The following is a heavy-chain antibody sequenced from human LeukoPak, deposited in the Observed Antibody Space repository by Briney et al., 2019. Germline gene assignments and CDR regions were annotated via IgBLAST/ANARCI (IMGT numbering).Heavy chain of an antibody. CDR1: GGSSSGYY. J-gene: IGHJ5*02. CDR2: INHSGST. CDR3: ARSVVPAAIVRSHWFDP. D-gene: IGHD2-2*01. Sequence: SETLSLTCAVYGGSSSGYYWSWIRQPPGKGLEWIGEINHSGSTNYNPSLKSRVTISVDTSKNQFSLKLSSVTAADTAVYYCARSVVPAAIVRSHWFDPWGQGTLVTVSS. V-gene: IGHV4-34*01.